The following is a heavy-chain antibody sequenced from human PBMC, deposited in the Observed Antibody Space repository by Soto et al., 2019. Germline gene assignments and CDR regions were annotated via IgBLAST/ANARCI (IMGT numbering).Heavy chain of an antibody. J-gene: IGHJ3*02. V-gene: IGHV6-1*01. D-gene: IGHD1-1*01. CDR1: GDSVSSNSAA. CDR2: TYYRSKWYN. CDR3: STREPSTPELDDAFDI. Sequence: KQSQTLSLTCDISGDSVSSNSAAWNWIRQSPSRGLEWLGRTYYRSKWYNDYVVSVKSRITINPDTSKNLFSLQLNSVTPEDSSVYYCSTREPSTPELDDAFDIWGQGTMVTVSS.